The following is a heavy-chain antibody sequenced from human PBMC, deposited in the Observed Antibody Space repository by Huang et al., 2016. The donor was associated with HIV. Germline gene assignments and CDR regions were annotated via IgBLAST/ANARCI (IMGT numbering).Heavy chain of an antibody. J-gene: IGHJ6*02. CDR2: VNDSGAT. CDR1: GGSFTGNY. V-gene: IGHV4-34*02. CDR3: ARQWTILEWLLGLDV. D-gene: IGHD3-3*01. Sequence: QMQLQQRGAGLLKPSETLSLTCGVSGGSFTGNYLTWIRQAPGKGLVWFGEVNDSGATNYNPSLNGRVTISRDKSNRELSLNLRSVTAADTAVYYCARQWTILEWLLGLDVWGQGTTVIVSS.